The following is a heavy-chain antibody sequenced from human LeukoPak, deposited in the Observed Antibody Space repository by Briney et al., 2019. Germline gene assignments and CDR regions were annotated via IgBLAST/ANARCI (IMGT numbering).Heavy chain of an antibody. CDR1: GFTFSSYA. J-gene: IGHJ4*02. CDR3: AREGDLLGYFDY. Sequence: GGSLRLSCAASGFTFSSYAMHWVRQAPGKGLEWVAVLSYDGSNKYYADSVKGRFTISRDNSKNTLYLQMNSLGAEDTAVYYCAREGDLLGYFDYWGQGTLVTVSS. V-gene: IGHV3-30-3*01. D-gene: IGHD3-16*01. CDR2: LSYDGSNK.